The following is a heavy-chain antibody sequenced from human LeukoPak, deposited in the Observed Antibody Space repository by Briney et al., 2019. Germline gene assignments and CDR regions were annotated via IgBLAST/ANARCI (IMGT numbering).Heavy chain of an antibody. V-gene: IGHV1-18*01. J-gene: IGHJ1*01. CDR2: ISVNNGGT. CDR3: ATATQPRGYFLH. Sequence: GASVKVSCKASGYTFTSYDINWVRQATGQGLEWMGWISVNNGGTSYAQSFQDRVTLTRDTSTNTAYLELRSLRSDDTAIIYCATATQPRGYFLHWGQGTLVTVSS. CDR1: GYTFTSYD. D-gene: IGHD2-2*01.